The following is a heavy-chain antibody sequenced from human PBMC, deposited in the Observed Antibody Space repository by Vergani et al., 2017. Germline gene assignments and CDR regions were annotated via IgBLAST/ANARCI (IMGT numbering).Heavy chain of an antibody. J-gene: IGHJ4*02. V-gene: IGHV3-30*03. Sequence: QVQLVESGGGVVQPGRSLRLSCAASGFTFSSYGMHWVRQAPGKGLEWVAVISYDGSNKYYADSVKGRFTISRDNSKNTLYLQMNSLRAEDTAVYYCARGGDIVATINEASGFDYWGQGTLVTVSS. CDR1: GFTFSSYG. CDR2: ISYDGSNK. D-gene: IGHD5-12*01. CDR3: ARGGDIVATINEASGFDY.